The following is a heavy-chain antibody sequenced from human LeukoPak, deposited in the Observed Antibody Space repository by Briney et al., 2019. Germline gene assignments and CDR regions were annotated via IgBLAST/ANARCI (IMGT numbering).Heavy chain of an antibody. Sequence: PGRSLRLSCAASGFTFSSYGMHWVRQAPGKGLEWVAVIWYDGSNKYYADSVKGRFTISRDNSKNTLYLQMNSLRAEDTAVYYCARERYSYGYGVDWFDPWGQGALVTVTS. CDR3: ARERYSYGYGVDWFDP. D-gene: IGHD5-18*01. CDR1: GFTFSSYG. J-gene: IGHJ5*02. CDR2: IWYDGSNK. V-gene: IGHV3-33*01.